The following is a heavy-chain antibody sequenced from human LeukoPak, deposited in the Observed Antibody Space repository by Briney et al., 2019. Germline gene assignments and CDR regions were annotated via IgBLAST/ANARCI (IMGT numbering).Heavy chain of an antibody. Sequence: GGSLRLSCAASGFSFSNYWMSWVRQAPGKGLEWVANINQDGSEKNYVDSVKGRFTISRDNAKNTLYLQMNSLRAEDTAVYYCAREGNDFWSGYYGGLFDYWGQGTLVTVSS. V-gene: IGHV3-7*01. CDR2: INQDGSEK. D-gene: IGHD3-3*01. CDR1: GFSFSNYW. J-gene: IGHJ4*02. CDR3: AREGNDFWSGYYGGLFDY.